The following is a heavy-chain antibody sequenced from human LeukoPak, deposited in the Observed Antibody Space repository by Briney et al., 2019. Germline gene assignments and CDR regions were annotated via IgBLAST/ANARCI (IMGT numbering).Heavy chain of an antibody. J-gene: IGHJ4*02. CDR1: GFTFSSYA. V-gene: IGHV3-30-3*02. CDR3: AKSIGSNYYDTSGSSDS. D-gene: IGHD3-22*01. CDR2: ISYDGTSK. Sequence: GGSLRLSCAASGFTFSSYAMHWVRQAPGKGLEWVAVISYDGTSKYYADSVKGRFTVSRDNSKNTLYLQMNSLRAEDTAFYYCAKSIGSNYYDTSGSSDSWGQGTLVTVSS.